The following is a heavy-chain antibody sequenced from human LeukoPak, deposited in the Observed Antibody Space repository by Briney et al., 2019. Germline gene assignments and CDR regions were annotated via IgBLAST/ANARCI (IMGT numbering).Heavy chain of an antibody. CDR3: ASIRLAAAGTPYYFDY. CDR2: IIPIFGTA. D-gene: IGHD6-13*01. V-gene: IGHV1-69*13. CDR1: GGTFTSYA. J-gene: IGHJ4*02. Sequence: ASVKVSCKASGGTFTSYAISWVRQAPGQGLEWMGGIIPIFGTANYAQKFQGRVTITADESTSTAYMELSSLRSEDTAVYYCASIRLAAAGTPYYFDYWGQGTLVTVSS.